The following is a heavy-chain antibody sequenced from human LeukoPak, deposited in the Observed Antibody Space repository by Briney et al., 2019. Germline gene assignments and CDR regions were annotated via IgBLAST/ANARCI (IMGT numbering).Heavy chain of an antibody. V-gene: IGHV3-7*05. CDR2: IKADGSDK. D-gene: IGHD1-26*01. Sequence: PGGSLRLSCAVSGFTFSSRWMSWVRQAPGKGLEWVANIKADGSDKYYVDSVKGRFTISRDNAKNSLYLQMNSLRAEDTAVYYCALGGSFFDYRGQGTLVTVSS. CDR1: GFTFSSRW. J-gene: IGHJ4*02. CDR3: ALGGSFFDY.